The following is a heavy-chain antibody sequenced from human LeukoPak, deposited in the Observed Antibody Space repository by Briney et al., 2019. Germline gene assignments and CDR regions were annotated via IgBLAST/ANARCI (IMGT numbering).Heavy chain of an antibody. J-gene: IGHJ4*02. D-gene: IGHD4-23*01. CDR2: IYYSGST. CDR1: GGSISSYY. V-gene: IGHV4-59*12. Sequence: SETLSLTCTVSGGSISSYYWSWIRQPPGKGLEWIGYIYYSGSTYYNPSLKSRVTISVDRSKNQFSLKLSSVTAADTAVYYCARGDYGGNSGRIDYWGQGTLVTVSS. CDR3: ARGDYGGNSGRIDY.